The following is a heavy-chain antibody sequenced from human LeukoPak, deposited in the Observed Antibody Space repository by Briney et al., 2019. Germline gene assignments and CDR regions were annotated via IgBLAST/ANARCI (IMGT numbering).Heavy chain of an antibody. CDR2: IYHSGST. CDR3: ARMEGSDATIDY. Sequence: SETLSLTCAVSGGSISSNWWSWVRQPPGKGLECIGEIYHSGSTNYNPSLKSRVTISVDKSKKQFSLKLTSVTAADTAVYYCARMEGSDATIDYWGRGTLVTVSS. D-gene: IGHD3-16*01. V-gene: IGHV4-4*02. CDR1: GGSISSNW. J-gene: IGHJ4*02.